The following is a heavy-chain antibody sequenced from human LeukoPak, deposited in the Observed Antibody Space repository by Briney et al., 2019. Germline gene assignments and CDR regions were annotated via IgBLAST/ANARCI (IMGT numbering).Heavy chain of an antibody. D-gene: IGHD3-3*01. CDR3: AKDKNVWSGYILDC. Sequence: GGSLRLSCAASGFTFSSYGMHWVRQAPGKGLEWVAVIWYDGSNKYYADSVKGRFTIFRDNSKNTLYLQLNSLRAEDTAVYYCAKDKNVWSGYILDCWGQGTLVTVSS. J-gene: IGHJ4*02. CDR1: GFTFSSYG. CDR2: IWYDGSNK. V-gene: IGHV3-33*06.